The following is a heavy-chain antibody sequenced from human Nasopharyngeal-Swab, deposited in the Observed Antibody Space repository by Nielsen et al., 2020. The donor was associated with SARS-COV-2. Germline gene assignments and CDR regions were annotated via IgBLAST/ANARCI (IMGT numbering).Heavy chain of an antibody. J-gene: IGHJ3*02. CDR2: IYSGGST. D-gene: IGHD6-19*01. CDR3: ARDTSGRDAFDI. V-gene: IGHV3-66*01. Sequence: VRQAPGKGLEWVSVIYSGGSTYYADSVKGRFTISRDNSKNTLYLQMNSLRAEDTAVYYCARDTSGRDAFDIWGQRTMVTVSS.